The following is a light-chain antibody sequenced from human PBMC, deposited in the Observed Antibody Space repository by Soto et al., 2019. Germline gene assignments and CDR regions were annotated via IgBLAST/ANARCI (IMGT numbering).Light chain of an antibody. Sequence: EIVMTQSPATLSVSPGERATLSCRASESLTINLAWYQQKPGQAPRLLLYGASTRATGIPARVSGSGSGTEFTLTLSSLQSEDFAVYYCQQYHNWPLTFGQGTRLEIK. CDR2: GAS. V-gene: IGKV3D-15*01. CDR3: QQYHNWPLT. CDR1: ESLTIN. J-gene: IGKJ5*01.